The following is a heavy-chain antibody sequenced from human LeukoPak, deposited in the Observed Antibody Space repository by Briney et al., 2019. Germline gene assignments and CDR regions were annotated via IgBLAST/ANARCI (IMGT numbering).Heavy chain of an antibody. Sequence: PSETLSLTCTVSGSSINTPYYWAWIRQPPGEGLEWIGNIFHGVTTFYNPSLMNRVAISVDTSKNQFSLKLSSVTAADTAVYYCARARDHYYDSSGYVFWGQGTLVTVSS. J-gene: IGHJ4*02. V-gene: IGHV4-38-2*02. CDR2: IFHGVTT. CDR3: ARARDHYYDSSGYVF. D-gene: IGHD3-22*01. CDR1: GSSINTPYY.